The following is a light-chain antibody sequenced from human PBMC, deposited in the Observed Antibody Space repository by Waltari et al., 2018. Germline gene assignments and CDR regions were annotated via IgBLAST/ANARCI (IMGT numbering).Light chain of an antibody. CDR2: INN. V-gene: IGLV1-44*01. J-gene: IGLJ3*02. CDR1: TSNIGSNT. CDR3: AAWDDSLNAWV. Sequence: QSGLTKPPSASGTPGQRVTTPCSGSTSNIGSNTVNWYQQVPGTAPNLLIFINNQRPSGVPARFSGSKSGTSASLAISGLQSEDEADYSCAAWDDSLNAWVFGGGTKLTVL.